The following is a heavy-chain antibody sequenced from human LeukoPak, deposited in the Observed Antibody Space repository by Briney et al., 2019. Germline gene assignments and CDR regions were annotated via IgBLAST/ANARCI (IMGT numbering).Heavy chain of an antibody. CDR3: ARAGYCSSTSCYGLGYYYYGMDV. D-gene: IGHD2-2*01. J-gene: IGHJ6*02. CDR1: GGTFSSYA. CDR2: IIPIFGTA. Sequence: SVKVSCKASGGTFSSYAISWVRQAPGQGLEWMGGIIPIFGTANYAQKFQGRVTITADESTSTAYMELSSLRSEDTAVYYCARAGYCSSTSCYGLGYYYYGMDVWGQGTTVTVSS. V-gene: IGHV1-69*01.